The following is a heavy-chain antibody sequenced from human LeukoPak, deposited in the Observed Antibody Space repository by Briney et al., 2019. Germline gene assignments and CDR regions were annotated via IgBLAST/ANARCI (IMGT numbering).Heavy chain of an antibody. J-gene: IGHJ4*02. Sequence: SVKVSCXASGGTFSSYAISWVRQAPGQGLEWMGGIIPIFGTANYAQKFQGRVTITADESTSTAYMELSSLRSEDTAVYYCARSRGYSYGPPDTKYYFDYWGQGTLVTVSS. CDR1: GGTFSSYA. D-gene: IGHD5-18*01. CDR2: IIPIFGTA. CDR3: ARSRGYSYGPPDTKYYFDY. V-gene: IGHV1-69*01.